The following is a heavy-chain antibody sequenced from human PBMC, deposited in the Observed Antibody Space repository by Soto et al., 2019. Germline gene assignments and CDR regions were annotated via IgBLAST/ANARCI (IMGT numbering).Heavy chain of an antibody. D-gene: IGHD3-10*01. CDR3: ARGVIMVRGVIIWGTDAFDI. V-gene: IGHV1-18*01. CDR2: ISAYNGNT. J-gene: IGHJ3*02. CDR1: GYTFTSYG. Sequence: ASVKVSCKASGYTFTSYGISWVRQAPGQGLEWMGWISAYNGNTNYAQKLQGRVTMTTDTSTSTAYMELRSLRSDDTAVYYCARGVIMVRGVIIWGTDAFDIWGQGTMVTVSS.